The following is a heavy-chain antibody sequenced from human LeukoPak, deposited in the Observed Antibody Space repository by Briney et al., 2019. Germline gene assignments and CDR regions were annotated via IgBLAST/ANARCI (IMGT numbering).Heavy chain of an antibody. CDR2: IIPIFGTA. V-gene: IGHV1-69*13. CDR1: GGTFSSYA. Sequence: ASVKVSCKASGGTFSSYAISWVRQAPGQGLEWMGGIIPIFGTANYAQKFQGRVTITADESTSTAYMELSSLRSEDTAVYYCAREFQDYGGNSGDYWGQGTLVTVSS. J-gene: IGHJ4*02. D-gene: IGHD4-23*01. CDR3: AREFQDYGGNSGDY.